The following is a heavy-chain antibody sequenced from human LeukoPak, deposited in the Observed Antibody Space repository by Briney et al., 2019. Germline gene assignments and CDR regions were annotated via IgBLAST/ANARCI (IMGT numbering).Heavy chain of an antibody. J-gene: IGHJ4*02. CDR1: GFTFSDYY. Sequence: GSLRLSCAASGFTFSDYYMNWIRQAPGKGLEWISYIGTTGTHTEYADSVKGRFTISRDNAKNSLYLQMNSLRAEDTAVYYCAKADLWQYLDNWGQGTLVTVSS. CDR3: AKADLWQYLDN. V-gene: IGHV3-11*06. D-gene: IGHD2-2*01. CDR2: IGTTGTHT.